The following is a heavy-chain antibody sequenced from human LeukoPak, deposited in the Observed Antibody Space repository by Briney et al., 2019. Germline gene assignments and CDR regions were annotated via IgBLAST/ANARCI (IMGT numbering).Heavy chain of an antibody. CDR2: INNDGSST. CDR3: ARESVLEWFYYYMDV. Sequence: GGSLRLSCAASGFTFSRYWMHWVRQAPGKGLVWVSRINNDGSSTNYADSVKGRFTISRDNAKNTLYLQVNSLRVEDTAVYYCARESVLEWFYYYMDVWGKGTTVTVSS. CDR1: GFTFSRYW. D-gene: IGHD3-3*01. V-gene: IGHV3-74*01. J-gene: IGHJ6*03.